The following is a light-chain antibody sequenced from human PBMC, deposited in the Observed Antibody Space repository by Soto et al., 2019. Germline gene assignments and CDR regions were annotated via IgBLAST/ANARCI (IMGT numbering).Light chain of an antibody. CDR3: AVWDDSLNGGV. Sequence: QSVLTQPPSASGTAGQRVTISCSGSRSNIGTNTVHWYQQLPRTAPKLLVHSNNQRPSGVPDRFSGSKSGTSASLAISGLQSEDEADYYCAVWDDSLNGGVFGGGTKLTVL. V-gene: IGLV1-44*01. CDR2: SNN. J-gene: IGLJ3*02. CDR1: RSNIGTNT.